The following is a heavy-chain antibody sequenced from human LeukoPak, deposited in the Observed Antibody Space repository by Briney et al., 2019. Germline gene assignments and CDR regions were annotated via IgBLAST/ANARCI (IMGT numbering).Heavy chain of an antibody. CDR2: INPNSGGT. V-gene: IGHV1-2*02. CDR3: ARDRFEDDFWSGYSADY. D-gene: IGHD3-3*01. CDR1: GYTFTGYY. J-gene: IGHJ4*02. Sequence: ASVKVSCKASGYTFTGYYMHWVRQAPGQGLEWMGWINPNSGGTNYAQKFQGRVTMTRDTSISTAYMELGRLRSDDTAVYYCARDRFEDDFWSGYSADYWGQGTLVTVSS.